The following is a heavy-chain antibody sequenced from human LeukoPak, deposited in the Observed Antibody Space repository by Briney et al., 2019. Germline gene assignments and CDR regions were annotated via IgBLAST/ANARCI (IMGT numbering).Heavy chain of an antibody. Sequence: GGSLRLSCAASGFTFSSYGMHWVRQAPGKGLEWVAVISYDGSNKYYADSVKGRFTISRDNSKNTLYLQMNSLRAEDTAVYYCAKALRAAGTGLFDYWGQGTLVTVSS. CDR1: GFTFSSYG. CDR3: AKALRAAGTGLFDY. CDR2: ISYDGSNK. D-gene: IGHD6-13*01. V-gene: IGHV3-30*18. J-gene: IGHJ4*02.